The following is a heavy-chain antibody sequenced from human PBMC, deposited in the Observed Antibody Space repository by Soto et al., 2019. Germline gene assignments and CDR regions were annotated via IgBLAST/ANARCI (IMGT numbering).Heavy chain of an antibody. Sequence: QITLTESGPTLVKPTQTLTLTCTFSGFSFSTSAVGVGWIRQPPGKALEWLALIYWDDDKRYSPFLKSRLTITKYTSTNQVVLTMTNMDPVDTVTYYCAHLYWAVSGTRYYFDYWGQGTLVTVSS. CDR2: IYWDDDK. V-gene: IGHV2-5*02. D-gene: IGHD6-19*01. J-gene: IGHJ4*02. CDR3: AHLYWAVSGTRYYFDY. CDR1: GFSFSTSAVG.